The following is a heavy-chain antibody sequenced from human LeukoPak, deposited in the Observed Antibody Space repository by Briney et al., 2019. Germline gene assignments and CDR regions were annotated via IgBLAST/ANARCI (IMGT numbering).Heavy chain of an antibody. J-gene: IGHJ4*02. CDR1: GFTFSSYA. D-gene: IGHD3-22*01. V-gene: IGHV3-23*01. CDR2: ISGSGGST. Sequence: GGSLRLSCAASGFTFSSYAMSWVRQAPGKGLEWVSAISGSGGSTYYADSVKGRFTISRDNSKNTLYLQMNSLRAKDTAVYYCAKDRAEGYYDSSGYSHLFDYWGQGTLVTVSS. CDR3: AKDRAEGYYDSSGYSHLFDY.